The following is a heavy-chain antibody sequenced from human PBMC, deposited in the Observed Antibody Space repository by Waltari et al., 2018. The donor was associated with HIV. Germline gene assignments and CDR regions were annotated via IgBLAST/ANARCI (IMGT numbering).Heavy chain of an antibody. V-gene: IGHV4-34*01. D-gene: IGHD3-22*01. CDR2: INHSGST. CDR1: GGSFSGYY. J-gene: IGHJ4*02. Sequence: QVQLQQWGAGLLKPSETLSLTCAVYGGSFSGYYWSWIRQPPGKGLEWIGEINHSGSTNYNPSLKSRVTISVDTSKNQFSRKLSSVTAADTAVYYCARVYYDSSGYYSYFDYWGQGTLVTVSS. CDR3: ARVYYDSSGYYSYFDY.